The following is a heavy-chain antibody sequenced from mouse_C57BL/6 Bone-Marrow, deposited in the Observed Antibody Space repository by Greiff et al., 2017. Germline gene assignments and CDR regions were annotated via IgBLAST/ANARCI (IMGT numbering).Heavy chain of an antibody. Sequence: QVQLQQSGAELVRPGASVTLSCKASGYTFADYEMHWVKQTPVHGLEWIGAIDPETGGTAYNQKFKGKAILPADKSSSTAYMDLRSLTYEDATVYYCTSLANYAYWGQGTLVTVSA. CDR3: TSLANYAY. CDR1: GYTFADYE. V-gene: IGHV1-15*01. D-gene: IGHD2-1*01. CDR2: IDPETGGT. J-gene: IGHJ3*01.